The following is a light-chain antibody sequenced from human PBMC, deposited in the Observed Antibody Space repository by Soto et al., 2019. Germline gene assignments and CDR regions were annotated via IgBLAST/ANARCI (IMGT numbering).Light chain of an antibody. CDR2: DAS. CDR1: QSVSSN. J-gene: IGKJ5*01. Sequence: EIVMTQSPATLSVSPGERATLSCRASQSVSSNLAWHQQKPGQAPRLLIYDASTRATGIPARFSGSGSGTEFTLTISSLQSEDFAVYYCQQYDNWPPITFGQGTRMEIK. CDR3: QQYDNWPPIT. V-gene: IGKV3-15*01.